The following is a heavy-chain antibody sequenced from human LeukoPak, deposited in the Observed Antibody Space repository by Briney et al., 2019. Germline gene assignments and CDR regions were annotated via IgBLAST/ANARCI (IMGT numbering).Heavy chain of an antibody. CDR1: GGSISSSSYY. CDR2: IYYSGST. CDR3: ARNQIGRDIFDI. D-gene: IGHD1-14*01. V-gene: IGHV4-39*07. J-gene: IGHJ3*02. Sequence: SETLSLTCTVSGGSISSSSYYWGWIRQPPGKGLEWIGSIYYSGSTYYNPSLKSRVTISVDTSKNQFSLEVGSVTAADTAVYYCARNQIGRDIFDIWGQGTMVTVSS.